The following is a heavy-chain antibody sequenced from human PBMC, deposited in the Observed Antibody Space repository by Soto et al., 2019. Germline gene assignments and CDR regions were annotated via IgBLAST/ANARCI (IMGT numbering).Heavy chain of an antibody. D-gene: IGHD1-1*01. V-gene: IGHV1-69*01. CDR3: ALWGFRDGNNSKYNYSGMDV. CDR1: GGTFNRYT. CDR2: IIPIFGTA. J-gene: IGHJ6*02. Sequence: VQLVQSGAEVKKPGSSVKLYCKASGGTFNRYTISWVRQAPGQGLEWMGGIIPIFGTANYAQKFQGRVAIIADESTCAAYMELRSLRSEDTAVYYCALWGFRDGNNSKYNYSGMDVWGQGTTVTVSS.